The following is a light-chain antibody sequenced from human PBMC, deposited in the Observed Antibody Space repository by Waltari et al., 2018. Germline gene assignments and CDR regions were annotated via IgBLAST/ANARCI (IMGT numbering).Light chain of an antibody. CDR3: ISYTASGAWL. Sequence: QSALTQPASVSGSPGQSITISCAGSSGDVGGYNYVSWYQQYPGNAPKLMIYDVNKRPPGVSYGFSGSKSGNTASLTISGLQGEDEADYYCISYTASGAWLFGGGTKLTVL. CDR2: DVN. CDR1: SGDVGGYNY. V-gene: IGLV2-14*01. J-gene: IGLJ3*02.